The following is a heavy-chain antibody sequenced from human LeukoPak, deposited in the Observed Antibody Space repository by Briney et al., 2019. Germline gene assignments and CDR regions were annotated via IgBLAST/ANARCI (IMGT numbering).Heavy chain of an antibody. CDR1: GYTFTSYG. CDR3: ARRGRRHYYYGMDV. CDR2: ISAYNGNT. D-gene: IGHD1-1*01. J-gene: IGHJ6*04. V-gene: IGHV1-18*04. Sequence: ASVKVSCKASGYTFTSYGISWVRRAPGQGLEWMGWISAYNGNTNYAQKLQGRVTMTTGTSTSTAYMELRSLRSDDTAVYYCARRGRRHYYYGMDVWGKGTTVTVSS.